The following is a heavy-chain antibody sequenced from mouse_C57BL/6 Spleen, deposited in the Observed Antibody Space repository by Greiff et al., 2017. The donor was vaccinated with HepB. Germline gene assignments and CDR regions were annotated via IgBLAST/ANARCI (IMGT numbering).Heavy chain of an antibody. CDR1: GFTFSSYA. J-gene: IGHJ1*03. Sequence: EVQVVESGGGLVKPGGSLKLSCAASGFTFSSYAMSWVRQTPEKRLEWVATISDGGSYTYYPDNVKGRFTISRDNAKNNLYLQISKLKSEDTAMYYCARAGGYRYFDVWGTGTTVTVSS. D-gene: IGHD2-2*01. CDR2: ISDGGSYT. CDR3: ARAGGYRYFDV. V-gene: IGHV5-4*01.